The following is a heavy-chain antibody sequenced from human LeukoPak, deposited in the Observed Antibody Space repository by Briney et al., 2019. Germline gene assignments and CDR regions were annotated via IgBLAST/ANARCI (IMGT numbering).Heavy chain of an antibody. D-gene: IGHD3-16*01. Sequence: ALVKVSCKASGYTFTSYYMHWVRQAPGQGLEWMGIINPSGGSTSYAQKFQGRVTMTRDTSTSTVYMELSTLRSEDTAVYYCARDLIMITFGGGLDYWGQGTLVTFSS. J-gene: IGHJ4*02. CDR1: GYTFTSYY. CDR3: ARDLIMITFGGGLDY. CDR2: INPSGGST. V-gene: IGHV1-46*03.